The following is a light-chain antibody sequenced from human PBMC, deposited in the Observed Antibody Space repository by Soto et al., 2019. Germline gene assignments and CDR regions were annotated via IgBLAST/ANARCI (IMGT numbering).Light chain of an antibody. Sequence: EIVLTQSPGTLSLSPGERATLSCRASQSVSSSYLAWYQQNPGQAPRLLIYGASSRATGIPDRFSGSGSGTDFTLTISRLEPEDFAVYYCQQYDNSRFTFGPGTKVDIK. CDR2: GAS. CDR1: QSVSSSY. J-gene: IGKJ3*01. V-gene: IGKV3-20*01. CDR3: QQYDNSRFT.